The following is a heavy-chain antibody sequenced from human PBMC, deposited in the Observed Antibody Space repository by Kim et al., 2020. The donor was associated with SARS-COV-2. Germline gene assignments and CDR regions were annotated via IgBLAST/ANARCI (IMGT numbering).Heavy chain of an antibody. CDR1: GYTLTELS. D-gene: IGHD6-6*01. J-gene: IGHJ6*02. Sequence: ASVKVSCKVSGYTLTELSMHWVRQAPGKGLEWMGGFDPEDGETIYAQKFQGRVTMTEDTSTDTAYMELSSLRSEDTAVYYCATAVIAARPSYYYGMDVWGQGTTVTVSS. CDR2: FDPEDGET. V-gene: IGHV1-24*01. CDR3: ATAVIAARPSYYYGMDV.